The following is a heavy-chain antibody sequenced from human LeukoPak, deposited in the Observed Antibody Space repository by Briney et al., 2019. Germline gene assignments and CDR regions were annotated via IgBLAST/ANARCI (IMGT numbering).Heavy chain of an antibody. Sequence: SETLSLTCAVSGGSITSSNWWSWIRQLPGKGLEWIGYIYNSGTTYYNPSLKSRVTISVDTSKNQFSLKLSSVTAADTAVYYCVRHDGRGGSTMGAFDSWGQGSLVTVSS. CDR1: GGSITSSNW. CDR3: VRHDGRGGSTMGAFDS. J-gene: IGHJ5*01. CDR2: IYNSGTT. D-gene: IGHD3-3*01. V-gene: IGHV4-31*11.